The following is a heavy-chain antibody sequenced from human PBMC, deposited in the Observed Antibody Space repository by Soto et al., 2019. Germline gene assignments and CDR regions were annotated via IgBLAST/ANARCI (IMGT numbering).Heavy chain of an antibody. V-gene: IGHV3-48*03. CDR1: GFTFSSYE. CDR3: ARGDGGYENWFDP. CDR2: ISSSGSTI. Sequence: ESGGGLVQPGGSLRLSCAASGFTFSSYEMNWVRQAPGKGLEWVSYISSSGSTIYYADSVKGRFTISRDNAKNSLYLQMNSLRAEDTAVYYCARGDGGYENWFDPWGQGTLVTVSS. J-gene: IGHJ5*02. D-gene: IGHD5-12*01.